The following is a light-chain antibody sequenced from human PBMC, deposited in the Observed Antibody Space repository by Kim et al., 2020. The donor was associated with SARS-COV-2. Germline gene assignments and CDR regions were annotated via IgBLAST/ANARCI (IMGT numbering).Light chain of an antibody. CDR2: DAS. CDR3: QQTYTTPLT. Sequence: DIQMTQSPSTLSASVGDRVTITCRASQSINIWLAWYQQKPGKAPNLLIYDASNLESGVPSRFSGSGSGTEFTLTISSLQPDDFATYYCQQTYTTPLTFGGGTKVDIK. CDR1: QSINIW. J-gene: IGKJ4*01. V-gene: IGKV1-5*01.